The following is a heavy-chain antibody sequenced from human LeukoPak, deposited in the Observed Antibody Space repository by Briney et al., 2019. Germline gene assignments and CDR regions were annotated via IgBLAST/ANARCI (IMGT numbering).Heavy chain of an antibody. Sequence: GGSLRLSCAASGFTFSSYAMSWVRQAPGKGLERVAAINEDGSEKLYVDSVEGRFTISRDNAKNTLYLQMNSLRDEDTAVYYCARGAVAGANFDYWGPGTLVTVSS. J-gene: IGHJ4*02. CDR3: ARGAVAGANFDY. CDR1: GFTFSSYA. V-gene: IGHV3-7*01. CDR2: INEDGSEK. D-gene: IGHD1-26*01.